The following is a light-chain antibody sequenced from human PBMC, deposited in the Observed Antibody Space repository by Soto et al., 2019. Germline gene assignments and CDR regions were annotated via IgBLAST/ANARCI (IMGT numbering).Light chain of an antibody. V-gene: IGLV2-18*02. J-gene: IGLJ1*01. CDR3: SSYTSSDTYV. CDR2: DVS. CDR1: SSDVGNYNR. Sequence: QSVLTQPPSVSGSPGQSVTISCTGTSSDVGNYNRVSWYQQPPGTAPKLMIYDVSDRPSGVPHRFSGSKSGNTASLTISGLQAEDEADYYCSSYTSSDTYVFGTGTKVTV.